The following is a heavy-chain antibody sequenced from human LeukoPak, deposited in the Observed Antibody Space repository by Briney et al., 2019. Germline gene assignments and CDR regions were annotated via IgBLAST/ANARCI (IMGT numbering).Heavy chain of an antibody. Sequence: GGSLRLSCAASGFTFSSYWMHWVRQAPGGGLVWVSRINEHGSITDYADSVKDRFTISRDNAKNTLYLHMNSLRAEDTAMYYCARDVGGAGSHWGQGTLVTVSS. J-gene: IGHJ4*02. CDR2: INEHGSIT. V-gene: IGHV3-74*01. CDR1: GFTFSSYW. D-gene: IGHD3-10*01. CDR3: ARDVGGAGSH.